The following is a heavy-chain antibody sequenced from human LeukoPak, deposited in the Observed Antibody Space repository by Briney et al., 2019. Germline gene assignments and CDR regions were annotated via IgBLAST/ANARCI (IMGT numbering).Heavy chain of an antibody. J-gene: IGHJ5*02. CDR1: GGSISSSNW. V-gene: IGHV4-4*02. CDR2: IYYSGST. D-gene: IGHD6-13*01. CDR3: ARGAAGIGDLDP. Sequence: SETLSLTCAVSGGSISSSNWWSWVRQPPGKGLEWIGYIYYSGSTNYNPSLKSRVTISVDTSKNQFSLKLSSVTAADTAVYYCARGAAGIGDLDPWGQGTLVTVSS.